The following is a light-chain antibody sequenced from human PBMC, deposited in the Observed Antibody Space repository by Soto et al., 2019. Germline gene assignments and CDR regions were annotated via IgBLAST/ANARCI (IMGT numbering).Light chain of an antibody. CDR1: QSIARSY. J-gene: IGKJ1*01. CDR3: QQYGCSLKWA. V-gene: IGKV3-20*01. CDR2: ATS. Sequence: EIVLTQSPGTLSLSPGERATLSCRASQSIARSYLGWYQQIPGQAPRLLIYATSSRAAGIPDRLSGSGSGTDFNLTISRMEPEDFAVYYCQQYGCSLKWAFGQGNKVEIK.